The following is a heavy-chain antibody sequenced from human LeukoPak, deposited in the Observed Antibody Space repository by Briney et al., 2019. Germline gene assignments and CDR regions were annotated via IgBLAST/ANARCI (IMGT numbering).Heavy chain of an antibody. CDR2: IYHSGST. CDR1: GGSISSGGYY. V-gene: IGHV4-30-2*01. Sequence: SQTLSLTCTVSGGSISSGGYYWSWIRQPPGKGLEWIGYIYHSGSTYYNPSLKSRVTISVDRSKNQFSLKLSSVTAADTAVYYCARDYSRITTFGVANSRDAFDIWGQGTMVTVSS. CDR3: ARDYSRITTFGVANSRDAFDI. J-gene: IGHJ3*02. D-gene: IGHD3-3*01.